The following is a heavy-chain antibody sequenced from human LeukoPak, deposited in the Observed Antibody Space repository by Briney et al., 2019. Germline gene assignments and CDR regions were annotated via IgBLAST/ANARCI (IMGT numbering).Heavy chain of an antibody. CDR3: AIASGSDAFDI. V-gene: IGHV1-2*02. CDR1: GYTFTSCD. CDR2: INPNSGGT. Sequence: ASVKVSCKASGYTFTSCDINWVRQAPGQGLEWMGWINPNSGGTNYAQKFQGRVTMTRDTSISTAYMELSRLRSDDTAVYYCAIASGSDAFDIWGQGTMVTVSS. J-gene: IGHJ3*02. D-gene: IGHD3-22*01.